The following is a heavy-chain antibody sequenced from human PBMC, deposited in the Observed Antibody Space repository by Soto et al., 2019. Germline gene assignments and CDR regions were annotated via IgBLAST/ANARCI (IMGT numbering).Heavy chain of an antibody. V-gene: IGHV3-48*02. CDR3: ARESAALNWFDP. CDR1: GFTFSRYS. J-gene: IGHJ5*02. CDR2: ISSSSSTI. D-gene: IGHD2-2*01. Sequence: GGSLRLSCAASGFTFSRYSMNWVRQAPGKGLEWVSYISSSSSTIYYADSVKGRFTISRDNAKNSLYLQMNSLRDEDTAVYYCARESAALNWFDPWGQGTLVTVS.